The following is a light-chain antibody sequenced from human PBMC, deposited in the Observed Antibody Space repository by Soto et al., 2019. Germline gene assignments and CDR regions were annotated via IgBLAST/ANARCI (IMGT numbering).Light chain of an antibody. J-gene: IGKJ3*01. V-gene: IGKV3-20*01. CDR3: QQYDNSPLFT. Sequence: EIVLTQSPGTLSLSPGERATLSCRASQSVSSSYLAWYQHKPGQAPRLLIYGASSRATGIPARFSGSGSGTDFTLTISRLEPEDFAVYYCQQYDNSPLFTFGPGTKVDIK. CDR1: QSVSSSY. CDR2: GAS.